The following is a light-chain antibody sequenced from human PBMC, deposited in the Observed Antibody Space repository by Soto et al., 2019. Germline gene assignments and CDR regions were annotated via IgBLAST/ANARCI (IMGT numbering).Light chain of an antibody. Sequence: DIVMTQSPLSLPVPPGEPASISRRSSQSLLHSNGYNYLDWYQQKPGQAPRPXRYSASSRATGIPDRVSGSGSGTDFTLTISRLEPEDFEVYYCQYYGRSPLTFGGGTKVDIK. CDR3: QYYGRSPLT. J-gene: IGKJ4*01. V-gene: IGKV2-28*01. CDR1: QSLLHSNGYNY. CDR2: SAS.